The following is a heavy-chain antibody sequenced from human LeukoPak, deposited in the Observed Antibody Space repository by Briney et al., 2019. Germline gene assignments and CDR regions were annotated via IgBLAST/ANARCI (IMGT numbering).Heavy chain of an antibody. V-gene: IGHV3-74*01. CDR3: VRGSPGYSSSWHAY. CDR2: INSDATST. CDR1: GFMLSSTW. Sequence: GGSLRLSCAASGFMLSSTWMHWVRQAPGKGLVWVSRINSDATSTSYADSVRGRFTISRDDAKSTMYLQMNSLRAEDTAMYYCVRGSPGYSSSWHAYWGQGTLVTVSS. J-gene: IGHJ4*02. D-gene: IGHD6-13*01.